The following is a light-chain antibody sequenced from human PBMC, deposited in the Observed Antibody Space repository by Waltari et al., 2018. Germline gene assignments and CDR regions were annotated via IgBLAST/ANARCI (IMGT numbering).Light chain of an antibody. J-gene: IGLJ2*01. CDR3: SSYTTSSTHVV. CDR1: SRDSGCYTR. V-gene: IGLV2-18*02. Sequence: QSALTQPPSVSGSPGTSVTISCTGTSRDSGCYTRVSWQQHPPSTAPQLSIYEVTNRPSGVPDRFSGSKSGNTASLTISGLQAEDEAAYYCSSYTTSSTHVVFGGGTTLTVL. CDR2: EVT.